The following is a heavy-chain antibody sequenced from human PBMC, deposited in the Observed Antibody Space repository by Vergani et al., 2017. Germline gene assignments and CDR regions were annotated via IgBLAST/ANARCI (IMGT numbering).Heavy chain of an antibody. Sequence: QVQLVESGGGVVQPGRSLRLSCAASGFTFNQSGMHWVRQAPGKGLEWVAVTWYDGNNKQYAGSVKGRFTISRDNSKSTMYLQMNSLRDEDTGVYYCARDLRLLYNRFDPWGQGTLVTVSS. CDR3: ARDLRLLYNRFDP. CDR2: TWYDGNNK. CDR1: GFTFNQSG. J-gene: IGHJ5*02. V-gene: IGHV3-33*01. D-gene: IGHD1-14*01.